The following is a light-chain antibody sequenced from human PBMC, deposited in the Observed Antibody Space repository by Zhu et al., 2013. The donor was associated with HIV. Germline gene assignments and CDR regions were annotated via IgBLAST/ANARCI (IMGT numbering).Light chain of an antibody. CDR3: QQYDSYSLT. J-gene: IGKJ4*01. CDR2: KTS. CDR1: QSVSIW. Sequence: GDRVTITCLASQSVSIWLAWYQQKPGKAPKLLVYKTSTLESGVPSRFSASGSGIEFTLTISSLQPDDFATYYCQQYDSYSLTFGGGTKVEVK. V-gene: IGKV1-5*03.